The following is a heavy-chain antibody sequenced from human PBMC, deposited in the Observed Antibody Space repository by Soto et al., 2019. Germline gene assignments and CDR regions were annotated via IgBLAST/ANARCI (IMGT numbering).Heavy chain of an antibody. CDR3: ARRHGDSMGKAAFDI. D-gene: IGHD2-21*02. J-gene: IGHJ3*02. V-gene: IGHV5-51*01. CDR1: GYSFTRYW. CDR2: IYPGDSDT. Sequence: PGESLKISCNGSGYSFTRYWIGWVRQMPGKGLEWMGIIYPGDSDTRYSPSFQGQVTISADKSISTAYLQWSSLKASDTAMYYCARRHGDSMGKAAFDIWGQGTMVTVSS.